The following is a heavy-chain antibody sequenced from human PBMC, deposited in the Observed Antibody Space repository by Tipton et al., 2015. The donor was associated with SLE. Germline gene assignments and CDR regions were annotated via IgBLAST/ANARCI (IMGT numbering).Heavy chain of an antibody. CDR2: IIPIFGTA. Sequence: QSGAEVKKPGSSVKVSCKASGGTFSSYAISWVRQAPGQGLEWMGGIIPIFGTANYAQKFQGRVTITADESTSTAYMELSSLRSEDTAVYYCARGRSWYEQLGDYFDYWGQGTLVTVSS. CDR3: ARGRSWYEQLGDYFDY. CDR1: GGTFSSYA. J-gene: IGHJ4*02. V-gene: IGHV1-69*01. D-gene: IGHD6-6*01.